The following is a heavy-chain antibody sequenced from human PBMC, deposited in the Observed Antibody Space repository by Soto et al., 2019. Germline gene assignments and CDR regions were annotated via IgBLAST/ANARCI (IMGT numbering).Heavy chain of an antibody. V-gene: IGHV5-51*01. CDR3: ARHSSAMPRPYYYYYGMDV. D-gene: IGHD2-2*01. J-gene: IGHJ6*02. CDR1: GYSFTSYW. Sequence: GASLKTSFKGSGYSFTSYWIGWVRQMPGKALEWMGIIYPGDSDTRYSPSFQGQVTIPADKSIRTAYLQWSSMKASDTAMYYYARHSSAMPRPYYYYYGMDVWGQGTTVTFSS. CDR2: IYPGDSDT.